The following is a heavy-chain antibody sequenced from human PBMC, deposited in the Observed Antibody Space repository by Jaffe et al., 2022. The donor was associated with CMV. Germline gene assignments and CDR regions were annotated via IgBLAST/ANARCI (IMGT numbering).Heavy chain of an antibody. V-gene: IGHV4-59*08. J-gene: IGHJ5*02. CDR3: ARPRLMYSNYGGVEVGWLDP. Sequence: QVQLQESGPGLVKPSETLSLTCTVSGGSISSYYWSWIRQPPGKGLEWIGYIYYSGSTNYNPSLKSRVTISVDTSKNQFSLKLSSVTAADTAVYYCARPRLMYSNYGGVEVGWLDPWGQGTLVTVSS. CDR1: GGSISSYY. D-gene: IGHD4-4*01. CDR2: IYYSGST.